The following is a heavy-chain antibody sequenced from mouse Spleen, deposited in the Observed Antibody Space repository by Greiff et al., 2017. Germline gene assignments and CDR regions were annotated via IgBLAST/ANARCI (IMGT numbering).Heavy chain of an antibody. V-gene: IGHV5-12*02. Sequence: EVQLVESGGGLVQPGGSLKLSCATSGFTFSDYYMYWVRQTPEKRLEWVAYISNGGGSTYYPDTVKGRFTISRDNAKNTLYLQMSRLKSEDTAMYYCARRNYYGPFAYWGQGTLVTVSA. D-gene: IGHD1-2*01. CDR1: GFTFSDYY. CDR2: ISNGGGST. CDR3: ARRNYYGPFAY. J-gene: IGHJ3*01.